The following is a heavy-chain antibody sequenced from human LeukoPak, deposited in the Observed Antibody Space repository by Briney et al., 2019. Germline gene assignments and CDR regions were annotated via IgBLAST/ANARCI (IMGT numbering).Heavy chain of an antibody. Sequence: AGGSLRLSCAASGFTLGSYGMHWVRQAPGKGLEWVAFIRYDGSNKYYVDSVKGRFTISRDNSKNTLYLQMNSLKTEDTAVYYCVRLHYNYHFDYWGRGTLVTVSS. CDR1: GFTLGSYG. CDR3: VRLHYNYHFDY. D-gene: IGHD5-24*01. J-gene: IGHJ4*02. V-gene: IGHV3-30*02. CDR2: IRYDGSNK.